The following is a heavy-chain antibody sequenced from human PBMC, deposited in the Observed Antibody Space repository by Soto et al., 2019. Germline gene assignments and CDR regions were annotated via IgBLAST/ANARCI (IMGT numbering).Heavy chain of an antibody. V-gene: IGHV3-30*18. CDR3: AKNQRIVGALN. D-gene: IGHD1-26*01. CDR2: ISYDGSNK. CDR1: GFTFSSYG. J-gene: IGHJ4*02. Sequence: QVQLVESGGGVVQPGRSLRLSCAASGFTFSSYGMHWVRQAPGKGLEWVAVISYDGSNKYYADSVKGRFTISRDNSKNTLYLQMNSLRAEDTAVYYCAKNQRIVGALNWGQGTLVTVSS.